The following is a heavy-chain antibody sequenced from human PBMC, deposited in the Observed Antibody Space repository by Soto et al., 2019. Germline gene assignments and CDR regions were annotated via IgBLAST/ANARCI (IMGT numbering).Heavy chain of an antibody. CDR3: ARDAKLQLIPDYYGMDV. Sequence: LRLSCAASGFTFSSYEMNWVRQAPGKGLEWVSYISSSGSTIYYADSVKGRFTISRDNAKNSLYLQMNSLRAEDTAVYYCARDAKLQLIPDYYGMDVWGQGTTVTVSS. D-gene: IGHD6-6*01. J-gene: IGHJ6*02. CDR2: ISSSGSTI. CDR1: GFTFSSYE. V-gene: IGHV3-48*03.